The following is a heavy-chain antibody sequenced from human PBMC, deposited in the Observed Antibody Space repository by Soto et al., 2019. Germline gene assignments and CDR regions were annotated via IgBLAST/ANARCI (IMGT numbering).Heavy chain of an antibody. CDR1: GFTFSSYA. J-gene: IGHJ4*02. CDR3: ARDPGYSGYD. CDR2: ISSSSGSI. V-gene: IGHV3-48*01. Sequence: EVQLVESGGGLVQPGGSLRLSCAASGFTFSSYAMSWVRQAPGKGLEWVSYISSSSGSIYYAVSVKGRFTISRDNAKNSLYLQMNSLRAEDAAVYYCARDPGYSGYDWGQGTLVTVSS. D-gene: IGHD5-12*01.